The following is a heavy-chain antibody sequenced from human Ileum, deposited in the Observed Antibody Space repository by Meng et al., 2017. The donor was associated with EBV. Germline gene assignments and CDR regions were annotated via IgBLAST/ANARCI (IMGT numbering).Heavy chain of an antibody. CDR2: VYHRGGT. D-gene: IGHD1-7*01. Sequence: HVQLQESGPGLVKPSGTLSLTCTVSGDSISSDIWWSWVRQPPGKGLEWIGEVYHRGGTNYNPSLKSRVDISVDKSKNQFYLSLFSVTAADTAVYYCGRDQGRELINHWGQGTLVTVSS. CDR1: GDSISSDIW. J-gene: IGHJ4*02. V-gene: IGHV4-4*02. CDR3: GRDQGRELINH.